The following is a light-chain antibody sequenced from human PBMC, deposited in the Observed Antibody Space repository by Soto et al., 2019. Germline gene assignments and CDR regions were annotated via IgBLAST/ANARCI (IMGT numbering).Light chain of an antibody. J-gene: IGKJ4*01. CDR2: GVS. CDR3: QQLNTYPLT. V-gene: IGKV1-9*01. CDR1: QVLSSY. Sequence: DIQLTQSPSFLSASVRDRVTITCRASQVLSSYLAWYQQKPGKAPKLLIYGVSTLQSGVPSRFSGSGSGTEFTLTISSLQPEDCATYYCQQLNTYPLTFGGGTKVEIK.